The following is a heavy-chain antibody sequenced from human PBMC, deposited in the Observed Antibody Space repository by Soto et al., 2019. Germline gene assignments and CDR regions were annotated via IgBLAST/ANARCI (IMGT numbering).Heavy chain of an antibody. Sequence: GASVKVSCKASGYTFTTYGVSWVRQAPGQGLEWMGWISAYNGNTEYAQKLQGRVTMTTDTSTGTAYMEVRSLRSDDTAVYYCARVFAYCSRTSCLDYWGQGTLVTVSS. D-gene: IGHD2-2*01. V-gene: IGHV1-18*01. CDR2: ISAYNGNT. CDR1: GYTFTTYG. J-gene: IGHJ4*02. CDR3: ARVFAYCSRTSCLDY.